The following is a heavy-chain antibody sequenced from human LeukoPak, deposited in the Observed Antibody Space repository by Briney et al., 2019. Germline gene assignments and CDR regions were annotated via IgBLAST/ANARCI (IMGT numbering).Heavy chain of an antibody. V-gene: IGHV1-2*02. CDR1: GYTFTGYY. Sequence: ASVKVSCKASGYTFTGYYMHRVRQAPGRGLEWMGWINHNSGGTNYAQKFQGRVTMTRDTSISTAYMELSRLRSDDTAVYYCARAGPGYCSGGSCYPDAFDIWGQGTMVTVSS. CDR2: INHNSGGT. CDR3: ARAGPGYCSGGSCYPDAFDI. D-gene: IGHD2-15*01. J-gene: IGHJ3*02.